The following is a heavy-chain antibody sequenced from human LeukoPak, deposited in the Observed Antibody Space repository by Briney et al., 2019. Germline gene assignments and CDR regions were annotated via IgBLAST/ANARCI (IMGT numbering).Heavy chain of an antibody. Sequence: GESLKISCKGSGYSFTSYWIGWERQMPGRGVGWVGIIYTGVSDTRYSPSFQGQVLIAAAKSISTAYLQWSRLKASDTAMYYCASRAEEDGFDIWGQGTMVTVSS. CDR3: ASRAEEDGFDI. V-gene: IGHV5-51*01. CDR1: GYSFTSYW. CDR2: IYTGVSDT. J-gene: IGHJ3*02.